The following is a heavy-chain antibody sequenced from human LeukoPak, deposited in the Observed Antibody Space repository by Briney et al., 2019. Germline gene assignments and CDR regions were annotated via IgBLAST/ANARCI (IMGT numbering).Heavy chain of an antibody. Sequence: GGSLRLSCAASGLTFSSYGMSWVRQAPGKGLEWVSAISGSGGSTYYADSVKGRFTISRDNSKNTLYLQMNSLRAEDTAVYYCAKIWGDYYDSSGAKKGGPDYWGQGTLVTVSS. CDR3: AKIWGDYYDSSGAKKGGPDY. D-gene: IGHD3-22*01. V-gene: IGHV3-23*01. CDR2: ISGSGGST. J-gene: IGHJ4*02. CDR1: GLTFSSYG.